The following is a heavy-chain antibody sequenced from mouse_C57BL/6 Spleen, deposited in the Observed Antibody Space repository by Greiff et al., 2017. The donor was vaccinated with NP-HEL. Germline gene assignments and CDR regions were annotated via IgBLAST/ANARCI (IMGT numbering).Heavy chain of an antibody. V-gene: IGHV1-22*01. D-gene: IGHD1-1*01. CDR1: GYTFTDYN. CDR2: INPNNGGT. CDR3: AKGSSSYYYAMDY. J-gene: IGHJ4*01. Sequence: EVQLQQSGPELVKPGASVKMSCKASGYTFTDYNMHWVKQSHGKSLEWIGYINPNNGGTSYNQKFKGKATLTVNKSSSTAYMELRSLTSEDSAVYYCAKGSSSYYYAMDYWGQGTSVTVSS.